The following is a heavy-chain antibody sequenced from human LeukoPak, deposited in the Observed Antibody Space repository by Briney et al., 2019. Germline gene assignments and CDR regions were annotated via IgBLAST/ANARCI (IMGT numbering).Heavy chain of an antibody. CDR2: ISGSGGST. CDR1: GFTFSSYA. Sequence: GGSLRLSCAASGFTFSSYAMSWIRQAPGKGLEWVSAISGSGGSTYYADSVKGRFTISRDNSKNTLYLQMNSLRAEDTAVYYCAKGRFDWLSHYWGQGTLVTVSS. CDR3: AKGRFDWLSHY. D-gene: IGHD3-9*01. V-gene: IGHV3-23*01. J-gene: IGHJ4*02.